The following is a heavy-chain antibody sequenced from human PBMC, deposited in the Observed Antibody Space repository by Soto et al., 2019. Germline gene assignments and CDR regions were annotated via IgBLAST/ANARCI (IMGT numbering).Heavy chain of an antibody. CDR3: ARHVAVAGAIDAFDI. Sequence: SETLSLTCAVYGGSFSGYYWSWIRQPPGKGLEWIGEINHSGSTNYNPSLKSRVTISVDTSKNQFSLKLSSVTAADTAVYYCARHVAVAGAIDAFDIWGQGTMLTVSS. CDR2: INHSGST. J-gene: IGHJ3*02. D-gene: IGHD6-19*01. CDR1: GGSFSGYY. V-gene: IGHV4-34*01.